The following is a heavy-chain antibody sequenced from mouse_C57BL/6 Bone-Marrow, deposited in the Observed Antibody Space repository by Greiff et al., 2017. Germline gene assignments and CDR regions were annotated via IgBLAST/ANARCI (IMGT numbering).Heavy chain of an antibody. Sequence: EVQLMESGPGLAKPSQTLSLTCSVTGYSITSDYWNWIRKFPGNKLEYMGYISYSGSTYYNPSLKSRISITRDTSKNQYYLQLNSVTTEDTATYYCARWSHYYGSSYGWFAYWGQGTLVTVSA. V-gene: IGHV3-8*01. J-gene: IGHJ3*01. D-gene: IGHD1-1*01. CDR1: GYSITSDY. CDR3: ARWSHYYGSSYGWFAY. CDR2: ISYSGST.